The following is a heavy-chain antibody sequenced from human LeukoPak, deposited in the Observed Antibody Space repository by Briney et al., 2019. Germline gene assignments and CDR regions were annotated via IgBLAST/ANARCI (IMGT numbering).Heavy chain of an antibody. J-gene: IGHJ4*02. CDR1: GFTFDDYA. Sequence: GGSLRLSCAASGFTFDDYAMHWVRQAPGKGLEWVSGISWNSGSIGYADSVKGRFTISRDNAKNSLYLQMNSLRAEDTAVYYCARELNYYDSSGYHQRYFDYWGQGTLVTVSS. D-gene: IGHD3-22*01. V-gene: IGHV3-9*01. CDR2: ISWNSGSI. CDR3: ARELNYYDSSGYHQRYFDY.